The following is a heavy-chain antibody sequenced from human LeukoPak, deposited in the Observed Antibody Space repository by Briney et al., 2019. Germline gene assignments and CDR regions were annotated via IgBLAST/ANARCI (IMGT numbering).Heavy chain of an antibody. CDR2: INPNSGGT. Sequence: ASVKVSCKASGYTFTVYYMHWVRQAPGQGREWMGWINPNSGGTNYAQKFQGRVTMTRDTSISTAYMELSRLRSDDTAVYYCAREGPYSSSSLDYWGQGTLVTVSS. CDR1: GYTFTVYY. J-gene: IGHJ4*02. V-gene: IGHV1-2*02. CDR3: AREGPYSSSSLDY. D-gene: IGHD6-6*01.